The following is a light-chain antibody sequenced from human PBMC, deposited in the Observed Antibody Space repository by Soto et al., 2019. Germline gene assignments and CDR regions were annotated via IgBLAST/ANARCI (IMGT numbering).Light chain of an antibody. CDR3: SSYTTGSTLVV. CDR2: DVS. J-gene: IGLJ2*01. Sequence: QSALTQPASVSGSPGQSITISCTGSSSDVGGYNYASWYQQHPDKAPKLMIYDVSNRPSGVSNRFSGSKSGNTASLTISGLQAEDEADYFCSSYTTGSTLVVFGGGTKVTVL. V-gene: IGLV2-14*03. CDR1: SSDVGGYNY.